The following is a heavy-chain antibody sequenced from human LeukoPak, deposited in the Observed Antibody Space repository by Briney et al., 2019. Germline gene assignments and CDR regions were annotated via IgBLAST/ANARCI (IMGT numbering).Heavy chain of an antibody. V-gene: IGHV3-23*01. CDR3: AKGSSDYVWGSYFDY. Sequence: GGSLRLSCAASGFTVSSNYMSWVRQAPGKGLEWVSAISGSGGSTYYADSVKGRFTISRDNSKNTLYLQMNSLRAEDTAVYYCAKGSSDYVWGSYFDYWGQGTLVTVSS. CDR2: ISGSGGST. CDR1: GFTVSSNY. D-gene: IGHD3-16*01. J-gene: IGHJ4*02.